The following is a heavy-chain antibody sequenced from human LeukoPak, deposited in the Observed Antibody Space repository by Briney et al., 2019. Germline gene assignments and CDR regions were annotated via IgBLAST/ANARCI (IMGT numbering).Heavy chain of an antibody. Sequence: GGSLRLSCAASGFTFSSYSMNWVRQAPGKGLEWVSGISWNSGSIGYADSVKGRFTISRDNAKNSLYLQMNSLRAEDTALYYCSSGYSSSWYARVDAFDIWGQGTMVTVSS. J-gene: IGHJ3*02. CDR2: ISWNSGSI. CDR3: SSGYSSSWYARVDAFDI. V-gene: IGHV3-9*01. D-gene: IGHD6-13*01. CDR1: GFTFSSYS.